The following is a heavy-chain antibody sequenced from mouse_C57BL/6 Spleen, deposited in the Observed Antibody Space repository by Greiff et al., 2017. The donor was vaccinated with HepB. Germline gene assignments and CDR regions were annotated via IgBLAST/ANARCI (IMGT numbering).Heavy chain of an antibody. D-gene: IGHD1-1*01. J-gene: IGHJ2*01. CDR2: IWSGGST. Sequence: VQLQQSGPGLVQPSQSLSITCTVSGFSLTSYGVHWVRQSPGKGLEWLGVIWSGGSTDYNAAFISRLSISKDNSKSQVFFKMNSLKADDTAIYYCARIFYYSGSSYNSLDYGGKGTPLTVPS. CDR3: ARIFYYSGSSYNSLDY. CDR1: GFSLTSYG. V-gene: IGHV2-2*01.